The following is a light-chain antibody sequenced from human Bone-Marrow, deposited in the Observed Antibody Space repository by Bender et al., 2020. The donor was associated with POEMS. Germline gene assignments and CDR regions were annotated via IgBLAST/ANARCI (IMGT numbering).Light chain of an antibody. CDR2: GYN. V-gene: IGLV1-40*01. CDR1: SSNTGSGYD. Sequence: QSVLTQPPSVSGAPGQSVTISCTGSSSNTGSGYDINWYQHLPGTAPKLLIYGYNNRPSGVPDRFSGSKSGTSASLAITGLQAEDEGDYYCQSYDNSLGGWVFGGGTKLTVL. J-gene: IGLJ3*02. CDR3: QSYDNSLGGWV.